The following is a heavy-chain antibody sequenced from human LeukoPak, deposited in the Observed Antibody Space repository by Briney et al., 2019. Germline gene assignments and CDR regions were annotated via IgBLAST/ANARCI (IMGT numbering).Heavy chain of an antibody. V-gene: IGHV1-2*02. CDR1: GYTFTDYY. J-gene: IGHJ4*02. CDR2: VNPNSGGT. D-gene: IGHD2-2*01. CDR3: ATDIVVVPAVPAPFDY. Sequence: EASVKVSCKASGYTFTDYYMHWVRQAPGQGLEWMGWVNPNSGGTNYAQKFQDRVTMTRDTSISTAYMELSRLRSDDTAVYYCATDIVVVPAVPAPFDYWGQGTLVTVSS.